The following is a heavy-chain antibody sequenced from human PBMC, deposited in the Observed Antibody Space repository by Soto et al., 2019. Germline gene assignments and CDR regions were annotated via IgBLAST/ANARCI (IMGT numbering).Heavy chain of an antibody. V-gene: IGHV4-39*01. CDR2: IYYSGST. Sequence: QLQLQESGPGLVKPSETLSLTCTVSGGSISSSSYYWGWIRQPPGKGLEWIGSIYYSGSTYYNPSLKSRVTISVDTSKNQFSLQLSSVTAADAAVYYCARQDSSSSRVDYWGQGTLVTVSS. D-gene: IGHD6-6*01. CDR1: GGSISSSSYY. CDR3: ARQDSSSSRVDY. J-gene: IGHJ4*02.